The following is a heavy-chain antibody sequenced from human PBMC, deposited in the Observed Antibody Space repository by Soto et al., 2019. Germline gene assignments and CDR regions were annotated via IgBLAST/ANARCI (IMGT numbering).Heavy chain of an antibody. CDR1: GFTFNTYW. Sequence: EVQLVESGGGLVQLGGSLRLSCAASGFTFNTYWMHWVRQAPGKGLVWVSRIKTDGSYTTYADSVKGRFTISRDNAKNTLYLQMNSLRVDDTAVYYCAGGASASADYWGQGTLVTVSS. J-gene: IGHJ4*02. CDR3: AGGASASADY. V-gene: IGHV3-74*01. CDR2: IKTDGSYT.